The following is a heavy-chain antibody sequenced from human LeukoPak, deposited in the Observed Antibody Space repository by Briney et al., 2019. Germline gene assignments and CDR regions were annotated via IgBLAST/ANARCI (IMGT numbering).Heavy chain of an antibody. V-gene: IGHV4-59*01. J-gene: IGHJ4*02. CDR1: GGSISSYY. D-gene: IGHD5-18*01. Sequence: SETLSLTCTVSGGSISSYYWSWTRQPPGKGLEWIGYIHYSGSTNYNPSLKSRVTISVDTSQNQFSLKLSSVTAADTALYYCARGAGYSYGLYYDYWGLGTLVTVSS. CDR2: IHYSGST. CDR3: ARGAGYSYGLYYDY.